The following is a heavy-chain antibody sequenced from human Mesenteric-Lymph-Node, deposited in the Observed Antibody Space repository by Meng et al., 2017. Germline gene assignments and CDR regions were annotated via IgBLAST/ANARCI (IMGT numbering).Heavy chain of an antibody. CDR1: GGSIRSYH. J-gene: IGHJ3*02. CDR3: ARGYYDSSGYGRRNDAFDI. D-gene: IGHD3-22*01. V-gene: IGHV4-4*07. Sequence: GSLRLSCTVSGGSIRSYHWSWIRQPAGKGLEWIGRIYSSGRTNYNPSLKSRVTISVDTSKNQFSLKLSSVTAADTAVYYCARGYYDSSGYGRRNDAFDIWGQGTVVTVSS. CDR2: IYSSGRT.